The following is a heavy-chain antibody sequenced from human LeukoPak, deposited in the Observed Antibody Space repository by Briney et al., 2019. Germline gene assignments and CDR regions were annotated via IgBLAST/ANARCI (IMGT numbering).Heavy chain of an antibody. D-gene: IGHD6-19*01. Sequence: GGSLRPSCAASRFTFNSYAMSWVRQAPGKGLEWVAVIWYDGSNKYYADSVKGRFTISRDNSKNTLYLQMNSLRAEDTAVYYCARDGSSGWYHSGDYGMDVWGQGTTVTVSS. CDR2: IWYDGSNK. V-gene: IGHV3-33*08. CDR1: RFTFNSYA. J-gene: IGHJ6*02. CDR3: ARDGSSGWYHSGDYGMDV.